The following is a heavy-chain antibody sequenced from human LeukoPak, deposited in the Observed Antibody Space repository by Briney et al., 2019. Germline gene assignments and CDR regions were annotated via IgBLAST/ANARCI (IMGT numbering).Heavy chain of an antibody. J-gene: IGHJ5*02. CDR3: ARHSSYDILTGYLEGWFDP. CDR1: GGSISSSYY. CDR2: IYYSGNT. D-gene: IGHD3-9*01. V-gene: IGHV4-59*08. Sequence: PSGTLSLTCAVSGGSISSSYYWSWIRQPPGKGLEWVGYIYYSGNTNYNPSLKSRVTISVDTSKNQFSLKLSSVTAADTAVYYCARHSSYDILTGYLEGWFDPWGQGTLVTVSS.